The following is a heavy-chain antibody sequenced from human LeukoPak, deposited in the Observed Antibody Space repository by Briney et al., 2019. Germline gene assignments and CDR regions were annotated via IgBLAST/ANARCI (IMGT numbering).Heavy chain of an antibody. CDR1: GFTFSSYA. CDR3: AKAAPPYYYDSSGYSDFDY. CDR2: ISGSGGST. Sequence: GGSLRLSCAASGFTFSSYAMSGVRQAPGKGLEWVSAISGSGGSTYYADSVKGRFTISRDNSKNTLYLQMNSLRAEDTAVYYCAKAAPPYYYDSSGYSDFDYWGQGTLVTVSS. V-gene: IGHV3-23*01. D-gene: IGHD3-22*01. J-gene: IGHJ4*02.